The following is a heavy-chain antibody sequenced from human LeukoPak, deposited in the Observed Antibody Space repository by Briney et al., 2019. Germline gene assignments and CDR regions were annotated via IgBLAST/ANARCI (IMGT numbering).Heavy chain of an antibody. CDR3: TRDFVHMVRGVIGFDP. J-gene: IGHJ5*02. CDR1: GFTFGDYA. CDR2: IRSKAYGGTT. D-gene: IGHD3-10*01. Sequence: GGSLRLSCTASGFTFGDYAMSWFCQAPGKGLEWVGFIRSKAYGGTTEYAASVKGRFTISRDDSKSIAYLQMNSLKTEDTAVYYCTRDFVHMVRGVIGFDPWGQGTLVTVSS. V-gene: IGHV3-49*03.